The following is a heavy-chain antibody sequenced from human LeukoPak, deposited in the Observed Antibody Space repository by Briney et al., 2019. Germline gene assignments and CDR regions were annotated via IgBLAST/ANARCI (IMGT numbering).Heavy chain of an antibody. CDR3: AARASL. CDR2: IYSGGST. J-gene: IGHJ4*02. Sequence: GGSLRLSCAASGFTFSSYSMNWVRQAPGKGLEWISVIYSGGSTYYADSVKGRFTISRDNSKNTLYLQMNSLRAEDTAVYYCAARASLWGQGTLVTVSS. D-gene: IGHD2-21*01. CDR1: GFTFSSYS. V-gene: IGHV3-53*01.